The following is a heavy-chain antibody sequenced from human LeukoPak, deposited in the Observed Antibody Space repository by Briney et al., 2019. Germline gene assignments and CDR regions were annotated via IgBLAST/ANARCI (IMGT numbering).Heavy chain of an antibody. J-gene: IGHJ4*02. V-gene: IGHV4-59*01. D-gene: IGHD1-26*01. CDR1: GGSISNSY. CDR2: FHDSEST. Sequence: SETLSLSCTVSGGSISNSYWSWIRQPPGKGLEWIGFFHDSESTNYNPSLKSRVSISLDTSKNQVSLWLSSVTAADTAVYYCARGDASGRPGIGFDFWGQGTLVTVSS. CDR3: ARGDASGRPGIGFDF.